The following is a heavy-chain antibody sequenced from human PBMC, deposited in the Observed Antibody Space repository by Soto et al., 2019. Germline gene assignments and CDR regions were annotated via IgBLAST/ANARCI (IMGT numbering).Heavy chain of an antibody. J-gene: IGHJ4*02. CDR3: ASRLRSTGY. V-gene: IGHV4-39*07. D-gene: IGHD4-17*01. Sequence: PSETLSLTCTVSGGSITSSSYYWGWIRQPPGKGLEWIGSIYYSGSTYYNPSLKSRVTISVDTSTSTVYMELSSLRSEDTAVYYCASRLRSTGYWGQGTLVTVSS. CDR2: IYYSGST. CDR1: GGSITSSSYY.